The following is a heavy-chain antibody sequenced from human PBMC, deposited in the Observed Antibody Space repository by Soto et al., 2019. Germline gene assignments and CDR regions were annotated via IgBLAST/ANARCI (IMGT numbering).Heavy chain of an antibody. Sequence: GGSLRLSCAASGFTFSSYGMHWVRQAPGKGLEWVAVIWYDGSNKYYADSVKGRFTISRDNSKNTLYLQMNSLRAEDTAVYYCAREDTYYDILTGTTPGGFDYWGQGTLVTVSS. CDR1: GFTFSSYG. CDR3: AREDTYYDILTGTTPGGFDY. D-gene: IGHD3-9*01. V-gene: IGHV3-33*01. J-gene: IGHJ4*02. CDR2: IWYDGSNK.